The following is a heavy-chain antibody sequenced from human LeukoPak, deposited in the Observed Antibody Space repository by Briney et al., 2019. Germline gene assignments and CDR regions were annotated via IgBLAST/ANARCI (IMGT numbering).Heavy chain of an antibody. V-gene: IGHV4-34*01. CDR1: GGSFSGYY. CDR3: ARAEEPITMVRGGLGCFDY. Sequence: PSETLSLTCAVYGGSFSGYYWSWIRQPPGKGLEWIGEINHSGSTNYNPSLKSRVTISVDTSKNQFSLKLSSVTAADTAVYYCARAEEPITMVRGGLGCFDYWGQGTLVTVSS. D-gene: IGHD3-10*01. CDR2: INHSGST. J-gene: IGHJ4*02.